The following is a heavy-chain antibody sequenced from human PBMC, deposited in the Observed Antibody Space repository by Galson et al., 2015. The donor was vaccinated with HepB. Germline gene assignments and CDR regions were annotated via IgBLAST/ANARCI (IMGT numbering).Heavy chain of an antibody. CDR3: ARELVVRGVKGHWYFDL. V-gene: IGHV4-59*01. Sequence: SETLSLTCTVSGGSISSYYWSWIRQPPGKGLEWIGYIYYSGSTNYNPSLKSRVTISVDTSKNQSSLKLSSVTAADTAVYYCARELVVRGVKGHWYFDLWGRGTLVTVSS. CDR1: GGSISSYY. D-gene: IGHD3-10*01. J-gene: IGHJ2*01. CDR2: IYYSGST.